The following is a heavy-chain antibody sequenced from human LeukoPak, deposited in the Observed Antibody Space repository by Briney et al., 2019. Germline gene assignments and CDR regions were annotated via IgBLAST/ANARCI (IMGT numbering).Heavy chain of an antibody. V-gene: IGHV1-2*02. CDR1: GYTCTGYY. J-gene: IGHJ6*03. CDR3: AREQVSGGDYYYMDV. CDR2: INPNSGVT. D-gene: IGHD2-15*01. Sequence: ASVKVSCQASGYTCTGYYMHWVRQAPGQGPEWMGWINPNSGVTKFAQKFQGRVTMTRDTSISTAYMELSRLRSDDTAVFYCAREQVSGGDYYYMDVWGKGTTVTVSS.